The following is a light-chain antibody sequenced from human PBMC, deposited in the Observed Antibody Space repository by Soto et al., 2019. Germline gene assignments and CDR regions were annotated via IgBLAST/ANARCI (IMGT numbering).Light chain of an antibody. CDR3: QQYKSWRT. CDR2: AAS. J-gene: IGKJ1*01. V-gene: IGKV3-15*01. CDR1: QSIDSK. Sequence: ILMTQSPATLSVSPGERANLSCRAGQSIDSKLAWYQQRPGQAPRLLIYAASTRATGIPARFSGSGSGTEFTLTISGLQSEDFGIYYCQQYKSWRTFGQGTKVDIK.